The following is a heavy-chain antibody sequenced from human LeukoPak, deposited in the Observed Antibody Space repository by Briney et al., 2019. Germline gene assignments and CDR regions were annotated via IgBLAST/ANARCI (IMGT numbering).Heavy chain of an antibody. CDR3: ARMWNGLAPPVN. J-gene: IGHJ4*02. V-gene: IGHV3-53*01. D-gene: IGHD1-1*01. CDR2: IYNGVST. Sequence: GGSLRLSCAASGFTVSSNYMSWVRQAPGKGLEWVSVIYNGVSTYYADSVKGRFTISRDNSKNTLYLQINSPRAEDTAVYYCARMWNGLAPPVNWGQGTLVTVSS. CDR1: GFTVSSNY.